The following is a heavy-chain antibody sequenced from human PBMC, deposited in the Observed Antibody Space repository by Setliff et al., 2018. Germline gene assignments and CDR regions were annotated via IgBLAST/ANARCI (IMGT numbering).Heavy chain of an antibody. J-gene: IGHJ6*02. CDR3: ATFLPRRPTMRYGMDV. CDR1: GYTFTSYY. D-gene: IGHD1-1*01. CDR2: INPSGGST. V-gene: IGHV1-46*01. Sequence: ASVKVSCKASGYTFTSYYMHWVRQAPGQGLEWMGIINPSGGSTSYAQKFQGRVTMTRDTSTDTAYMELSSLRSEDTSVYYCATFLPRRPTMRYGMDVWGQGTTVTVSS.